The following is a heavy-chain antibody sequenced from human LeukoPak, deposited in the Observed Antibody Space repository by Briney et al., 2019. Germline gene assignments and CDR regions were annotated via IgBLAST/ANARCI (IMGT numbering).Heavy chain of an antibody. J-gene: IGHJ4*02. D-gene: IGHD4-11*01. V-gene: IGHV4-59*01. CDR1: GGSISSYY. Sequence: PSETLSLTCTVSGGSISSYYWSWIRQPPGKGVEWIGYIYYSGSTNYNPSLKSRVTISVDTSKNQFSLKLSSVTAADTAVYYCARATVTTPSFDYWGQGTLVTVSS. CDR2: IYYSGST. CDR3: ARATVTTPSFDY.